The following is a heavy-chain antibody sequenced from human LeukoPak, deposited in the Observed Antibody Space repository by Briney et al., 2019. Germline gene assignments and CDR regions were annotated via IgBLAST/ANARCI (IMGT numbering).Heavy chain of an antibody. D-gene: IGHD5/OR15-5a*01. CDR3: ARALPYDAFDI. CDR2: IIPIFGTA. J-gene: IGHJ3*02. Sequence: ASVKVSCKASGGTFSSYAIRWVRQAPGQGLEWMGRIIPIFGTANYAQKFQGRVTITTDESTSTAYMELSSLRSEDTAVYYCARALPYDAFDIWGQGTMVTVSS. CDR1: GGTFSSYA. V-gene: IGHV1-69*05.